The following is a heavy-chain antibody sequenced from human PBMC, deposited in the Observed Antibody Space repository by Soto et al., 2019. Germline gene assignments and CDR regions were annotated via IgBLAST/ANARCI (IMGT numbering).Heavy chain of an antibody. CDR3: ARATPLITGTTSDWFDP. V-gene: IGHV1-18*01. CDR2: ISAYNGNT. D-gene: IGHD1-7*01. Sequence: QVQLVQSGAEVKKPGASVKVSCKASGYTFSSYGISWVRQAPGQGLEWMGWISAYNGNTNYAQKLQGRVTMTTDTSTSTAYMELRSLRSDDTAVYYCARATPLITGTTSDWFDPWGQGTLVTVSS. CDR1: GYTFSSYG. J-gene: IGHJ5*02.